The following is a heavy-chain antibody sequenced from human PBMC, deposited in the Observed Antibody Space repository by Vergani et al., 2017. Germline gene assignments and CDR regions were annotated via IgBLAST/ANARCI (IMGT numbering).Heavy chain of an antibody. J-gene: IGHJ6*02. D-gene: IGHD1-1*01. CDR1: GFTFSSYG. Sequence: QVQLVESGGGVVQPGGSLRLSCAASGFTFSSYGMHWVRQAPGKGLEWVAFIRYDGSNDYYADSVKGRFTISRDNSKNTLYLQMNSLRAEDTAVYYCAKEGAEVPSCGMDVWGQGTTVTVSS. CDR2: IRYDGSND. V-gene: IGHV3-30*02. CDR3: AKEGAEVPSCGMDV.